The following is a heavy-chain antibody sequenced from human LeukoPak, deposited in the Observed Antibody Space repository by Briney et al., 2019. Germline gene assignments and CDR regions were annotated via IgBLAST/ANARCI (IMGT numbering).Heavy chain of an antibody. CDR2: IYHSGST. CDR1: GVSISSGGYP. J-gene: IGHJ4*02. Sequence: PSQTLSLTCAVSGVSISSGGYPWSWIRQPPGKGLEWIGYIYHSGSTYYNPSLKSRVTISVDRSKNQFSLKLSSVTAADTAVYYCASSSMWVAGTGGDYWGQGTLVTVSS. D-gene: IGHD6-19*01. V-gene: IGHV4-30-2*01. CDR3: ASSSMWVAGTGGDY.